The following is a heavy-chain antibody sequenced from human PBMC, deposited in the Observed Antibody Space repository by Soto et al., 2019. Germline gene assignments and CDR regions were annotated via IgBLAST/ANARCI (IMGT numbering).Heavy chain of an antibody. CDR3: ARRSSGWYGEYYNGMDV. J-gene: IGHJ6*02. Sequence: GESLKISCKASGYTFTDAWIGWVRQMPGKGLEWMGRIDPSDSYTNYSPSFQGHVTISADKSISTAYLQWSSLKASDTAMYYCARRSSGWYGEYYNGMDVWGQGTTVTVSS. V-gene: IGHV5-10-1*01. CDR2: IDPSDSYT. CDR1: GYTFTDAW. D-gene: IGHD6-19*01.